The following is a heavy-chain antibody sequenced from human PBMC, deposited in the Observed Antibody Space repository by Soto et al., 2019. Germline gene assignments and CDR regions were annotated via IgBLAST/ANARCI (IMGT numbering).Heavy chain of an antibody. CDR3: VAGSPFEY. CDR1: GFIFGDAR. J-gene: IGHJ4*02. Sequence: LRLSCAGSGFIFGDARLSWVRQAPGKGLEWVGRVKRKSDGETTDYAAPVTGRFTISRDDSKPTVYLQMNSLKIEDTGIYYCVAGSPFEYWGQGTLVTVSS. D-gene: IGHD1-26*01. CDR2: VKRKSDGETT. V-gene: IGHV3-15*05.